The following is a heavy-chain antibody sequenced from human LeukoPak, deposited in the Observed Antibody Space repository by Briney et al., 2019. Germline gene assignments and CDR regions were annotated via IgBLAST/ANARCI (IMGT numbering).Heavy chain of an antibody. D-gene: IGHD3-3*01. CDR2: ISDSGGNT. Sequence: PGGSLRLSCAASGFTFSSYAMNWVRQAPGKGLEWVSTISDSGGNTFYADSVKGRFTISRDNSKSTLYLQMNSLRAEDTAIYYCAKGGVIGVLTTHLDYWGQGTLVTVSS. CDR1: GFTFSSYA. J-gene: IGHJ4*02. V-gene: IGHV3-23*01. CDR3: AKGGVIGVLTTHLDY.